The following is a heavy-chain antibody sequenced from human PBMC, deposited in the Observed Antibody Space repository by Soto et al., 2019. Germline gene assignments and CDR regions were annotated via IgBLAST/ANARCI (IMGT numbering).Heavy chain of an antibody. CDR3: ARDPNIVLVPAAIYYYYGMDV. D-gene: IGHD2-2*01. CDR1: GFTFSSYW. J-gene: IGHJ6*02. CDR2: IKQDGSEK. Sequence: EVQLVESGGGLVQPGGSLRLSCAASGFTFSSYWMSWVRQAPGKGLEWVANIKQDGSEKYYVDSVKGRFTISRDNAKNSMYLQMNSLRAEDTAVYYCARDPNIVLVPAAIYYYYGMDVWGQGTTVNVSS. V-gene: IGHV3-7*01.